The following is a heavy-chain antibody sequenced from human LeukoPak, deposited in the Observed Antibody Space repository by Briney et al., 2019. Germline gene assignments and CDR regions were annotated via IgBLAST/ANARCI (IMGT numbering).Heavy chain of an antibody. CDR3: ARGVGYSSSPFDY. J-gene: IGHJ4*02. Sequence: SETLSLTCTVSGYSISSGYYWGWIRQPPGKGLEWIGSIYHSGSTYYNPSLKSRVTISVDTSKNQFSLKLSSVTAADTAVYYCARGVGYSSSPFDYWGQGTLVTVSS. CDR1: GYSISSGYY. CDR2: IYHSGST. V-gene: IGHV4-38-2*02. D-gene: IGHD6-13*01.